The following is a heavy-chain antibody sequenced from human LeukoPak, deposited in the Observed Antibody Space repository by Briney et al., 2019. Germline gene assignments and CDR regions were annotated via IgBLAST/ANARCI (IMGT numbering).Heavy chain of an antibody. D-gene: IGHD2-15*01. CDR2: IYYSGST. J-gene: IGHJ5*02. V-gene: IGHV4-59*01. CDR1: GDSISSSY. Sequence: PSETLSLTCTVSGDSISSSYWSWIRQPPGKGLEWIGNIYYSGSTNYNPSLKSRVTMSVDTSKNQFSLNLSSVTAADTAVYFCARGAAFDPWGRGTLVTVSS. CDR3: ARGAAFDP.